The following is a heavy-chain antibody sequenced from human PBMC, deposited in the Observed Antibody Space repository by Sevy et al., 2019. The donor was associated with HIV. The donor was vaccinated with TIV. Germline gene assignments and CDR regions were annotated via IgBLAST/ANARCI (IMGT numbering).Heavy chain of an antibody. V-gene: IGHV3-33*01. CDR3: ARGFTGTAFDY. J-gene: IGHJ4*02. CDR1: GFTFSNYA. Sequence: GGSLRLSCAATGFTFSNYAMHWVRQAPGKGMEWVAIIWSDGAYQYHGDSVKGRFTISRDNSKNTLYLQMNSLRAEDTAVYYCARGFTGTAFDYWGQGTLVTVSS. CDR2: IWSDGAYQ. D-gene: IGHD1-7*01.